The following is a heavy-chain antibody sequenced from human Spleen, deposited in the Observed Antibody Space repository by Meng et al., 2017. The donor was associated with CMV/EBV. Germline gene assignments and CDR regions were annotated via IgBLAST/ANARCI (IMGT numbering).Heavy chain of an antibody. V-gene: IGHV3-74*01. CDR2: INSDGSST. CDR1: GFTFSSYW. D-gene: IGHD4-17*01. Sequence: GGSLRLSCAASGFTFSSYWMHWVRQAPGKGLVWVSRINSDGSSTSYADSVKGRFTISRDNAKNSLYLQMNSLRAEDTAVYYCARDQQGLRAFNDGMDVWGQGTTVTVSS. CDR3: ARDQQGLRAFNDGMDV. J-gene: IGHJ6*02.